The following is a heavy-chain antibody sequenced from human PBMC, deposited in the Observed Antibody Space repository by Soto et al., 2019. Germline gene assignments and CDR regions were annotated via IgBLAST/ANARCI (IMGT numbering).Heavy chain of an antibody. Sequence: LRLSCAASGFTFSSYSMNWVRQAPGKGPEWVSSISSSSSYIYYADSVKGRFTISRDNAKNSLYLQMNSLRAEDTAVYYCARANDIVVVTAPYYYYYGMDVWGQGTTVTVSS. CDR2: ISSSSSYI. CDR3: ARANDIVVVTAPYYYYYGMDV. J-gene: IGHJ6*02. CDR1: GFTFSSYS. D-gene: IGHD2-21*02. V-gene: IGHV3-21*01.